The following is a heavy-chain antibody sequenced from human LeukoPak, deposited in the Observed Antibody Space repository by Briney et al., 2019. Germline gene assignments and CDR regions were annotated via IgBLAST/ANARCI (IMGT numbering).Heavy chain of an antibody. CDR1: GGSISSNSYY. CDR3: ARTPGQKYYDSSGPFDY. Sequence: PSETLSLTCTVSGGSISSNSYYWGWIRQPPGKGLEWIVSIYYSGSTYYNPSLKSRATISVDTSKNQFSLKLSSVTAADTAVYYCARTPGQKYYDSSGPFDYWGQGTLVTVSS. D-gene: IGHD3-22*01. J-gene: IGHJ4*02. V-gene: IGHV4-39*01. CDR2: IYYSGST.